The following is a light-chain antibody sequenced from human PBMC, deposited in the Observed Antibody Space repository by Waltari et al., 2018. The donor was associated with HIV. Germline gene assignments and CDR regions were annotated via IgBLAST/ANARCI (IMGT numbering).Light chain of an antibody. Sequence: QSVLTPPPSASGTPGPRVTISCSGRNSNLGSNTVNWYQQLPGTAPKVLIYRNIQRPSGVPDRFSGSKSGTSASLAISGLQSEDEAEYYCATWDDSLNGYVFGAGTKVTVL. CDR1: NSNLGSNT. CDR2: RNI. J-gene: IGLJ1*01. CDR3: ATWDDSLNGYV. V-gene: IGLV1-44*01.